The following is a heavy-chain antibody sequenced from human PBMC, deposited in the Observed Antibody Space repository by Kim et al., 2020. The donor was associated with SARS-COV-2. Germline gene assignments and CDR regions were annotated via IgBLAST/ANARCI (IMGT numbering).Heavy chain of an antibody. Sequence: SVKVSCKASGGTFSSYAISWVRQAPGQGLEWMGGIIPIFGTANYAQKFQGRVTITADESTSTAYMELSSLRSEDTAVYYCVAERPYNDSSGYYPFDYWGQGTLVTVSS. CDR3: VAERPYNDSSGYYPFDY. CDR1: GGTFSSYA. J-gene: IGHJ4*02. D-gene: IGHD3-22*01. V-gene: IGHV1-69*13. CDR2: IIPIFGTA.